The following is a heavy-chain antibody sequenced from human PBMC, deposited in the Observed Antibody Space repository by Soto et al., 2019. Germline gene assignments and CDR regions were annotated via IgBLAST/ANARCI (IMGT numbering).Heavy chain of an antibody. D-gene: IGHD3-10*01. CDR3: AREKNSGYYRTVDY. V-gene: IGHV3-30*03. Sequence: QVQLVACGGGVVQPGRSLSLSCAASGFTLSGHGLHWVRQAPGKGLEWVAVVTHDGTERHYPDSVKGRFTITRDISKNTFYLQMNSLRVEVTAIYYCAREKNSGYYRTVDYWGQGTLVTVSS. CDR1: GFTLSGHG. CDR2: VTHDGTER. J-gene: IGHJ4*02.